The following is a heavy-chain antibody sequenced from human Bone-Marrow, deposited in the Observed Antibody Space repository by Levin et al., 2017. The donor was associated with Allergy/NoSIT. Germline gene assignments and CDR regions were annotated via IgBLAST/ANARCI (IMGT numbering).Heavy chain of an antibody. CDR1: GFTFSSCA. CDR2: VGKGGDTT. J-gene: IGHJ4*02. Sequence: LSLTCAASGFTFSSCAMDWVRQSPGKGLEWVSGVGKGGDTTYYAGSVKGRFTISRDNSKNTLYLQMNSLRVEDTAVYYCVKGPRAASPTAYWGQGTLVTVSS. V-gene: IGHV3-23*01. D-gene: IGHD6-13*01. CDR3: VKGPRAASPTAY.